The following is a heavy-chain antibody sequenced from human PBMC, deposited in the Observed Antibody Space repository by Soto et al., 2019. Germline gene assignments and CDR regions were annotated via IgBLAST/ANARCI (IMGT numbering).Heavy chain of an antibody. CDR2: ITGGGDT. CDR3: VGGGLSYFDH. Sequence: GSLRLSCVASGFPFNNFEMNWIRQAPGKGLEWISYITGGGDTYYADSVKGRFTISRDNAKNSLFLQMNSVGVGDTAVYYCVGGGLSYFDHWGRGTLVTV. CDR1: GFPFNNFE. D-gene: IGHD3-16*01. J-gene: IGHJ4*02. V-gene: IGHV3-48*03.